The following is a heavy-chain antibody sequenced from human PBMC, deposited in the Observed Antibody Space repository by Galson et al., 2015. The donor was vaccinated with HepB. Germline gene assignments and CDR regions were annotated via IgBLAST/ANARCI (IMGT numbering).Heavy chain of an antibody. CDR1: GDSVSSNSAA. D-gene: IGHD2-15*01. CDR2: TYYRSKWYN. J-gene: IGHJ5*02. CDR3: ARHRRYCSGGSCYSSWFDP. V-gene: IGHV6-1*01. Sequence: CAISGDSVSSNSAAWNWIRQSPSRGLECLGRTYYRSKWYNDYAVSVKSRITINPDTSKNQFSLQLNSVTPEDTAVYYCARHRRYCSGGSCYSSWFDPWGQGTLVTVSS.